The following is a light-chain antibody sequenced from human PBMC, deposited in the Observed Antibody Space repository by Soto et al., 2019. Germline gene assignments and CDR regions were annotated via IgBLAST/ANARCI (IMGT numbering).Light chain of an antibody. Sequence: QSALTQPASVSGCPGQSITISCSGTSSDVGSYNHVAWYQQFPGKTPKLIIYEVTYRPSGVSHRFSASKSGNTASLTISGLQAEDEADYYCISYTGSSTSYAFGTGPNVTVL. J-gene: IGLJ1*01. V-gene: IGLV2-14*01. CDR3: ISYTGSSTSYA. CDR1: SSDVGSYNH. CDR2: EVT.